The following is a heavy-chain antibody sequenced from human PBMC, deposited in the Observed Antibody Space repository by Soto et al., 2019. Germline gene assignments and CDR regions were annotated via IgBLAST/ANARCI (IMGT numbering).Heavy chain of an antibody. D-gene: IGHD3-9*01. CDR3: ARDEEYDDILTGYFKGYYYGMDV. V-gene: IGHV1-18*01. CDR1: GYTFTSYG. J-gene: IGHJ6*02. CDR2: ISAYNGNT. Sequence: QVQLVQSGAEVKKPGASVKVSCKASGYTFTSYGISWVRQAPGQGLEWMGWISAYNGNTNYAQKLQGRVTMTTDTHTTTAYMELRRLRSDDTAVYYCARDEEYDDILTGYFKGYYYGMDVWGQGTTVTVSS.